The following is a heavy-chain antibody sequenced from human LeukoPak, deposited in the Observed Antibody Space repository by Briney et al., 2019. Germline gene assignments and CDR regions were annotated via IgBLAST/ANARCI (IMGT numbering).Heavy chain of an antibody. CDR2: ISYDGSNK. V-gene: IGHV3-30*18. CDR3: AKSGPSCSGGSCYYFDY. D-gene: IGHD2-15*01. J-gene: IGHJ4*02. Sequence: PGRSLRLSCAASGFTFSSYGMHWVRQAPGKGLEWEAVISYDGSNKYYADSVKGRFTISRDNSKNTLYLQMNSLRAEDTAVYYCAKSGPSCSGGSCYYFDYWGQGTLVTVSS. CDR1: GFTFSSYG.